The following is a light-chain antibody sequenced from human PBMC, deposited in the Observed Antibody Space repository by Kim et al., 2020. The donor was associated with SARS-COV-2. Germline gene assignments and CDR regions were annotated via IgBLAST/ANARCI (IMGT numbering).Light chain of an antibody. CDR2: GVS. J-gene: IGLJ2*01. CDR1: SSDVGGYTY. V-gene: IGLV2-14*03. CDR3: SSYTTSTSVV. Sequence: QSALTQPASVSGSPGQSITISCTGTSSDVGGYTYVSWYQQPTGKAPKLLIYGVSNRPSGVSNRFSGSKYGNTASLTISGLQAEDEADYYCSSYTTSTSVVFGGGTKVTVL.